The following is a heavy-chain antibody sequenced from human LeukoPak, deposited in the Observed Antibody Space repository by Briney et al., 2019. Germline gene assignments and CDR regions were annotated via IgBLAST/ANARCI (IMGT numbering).Heavy chain of an antibody. D-gene: IGHD1-26*01. V-gene: IGHV1-69*01. J-gene: IGHJ4*02. CDR2: IIPIFGTA. CDR3: ARGRGGSYVPY. Sequence: SVKVSCKASGGTFSSYATSWVRQAPGQGLEWMGGIIPIFGTANYAQKFQGRVTITADESTSTAYMELSSLRSEDTAVYYCARGRGGSYVPYWGQGTLVTVSS. CDR1: GGTFSSYA.